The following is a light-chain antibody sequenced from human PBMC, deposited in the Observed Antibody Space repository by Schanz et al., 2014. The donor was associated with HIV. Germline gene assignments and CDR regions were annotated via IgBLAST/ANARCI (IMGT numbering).Light chain of an antibody. V-gene: IGLV2-14*03. Sequence: QSVLTQPASVSGSRGQSITISCTGTSSDVGGYNYVSWYQQHPGKAPKVMIYDVSNRPSGVSNRFSGSKSGNTASLTISGLQAEDEADYYCSSYTSSSTWVFGGGTKLTVL. CDR1: SSDVGGYNY. CDR2: DVS. CDR3: SSYTSSSTWV. J-gene: IGLJ3*02.